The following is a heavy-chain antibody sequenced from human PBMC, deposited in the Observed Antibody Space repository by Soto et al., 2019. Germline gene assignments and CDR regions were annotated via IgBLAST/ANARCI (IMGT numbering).Heavy chain of an antibody. CDR3: VAGVDY. Sequence: GSLRLACAASGXAFSSYWMHWVRQAPGKGLVWVSRINSDGSSTIYADSVKGRFTISRDNAKNTLYLQMNSLRAEDTAVYYFVAGVDYWGQGTLGTVSS. D-gene: IGHD3-10*01. CDR1: GXAFSSYW. V-gene: IGHV3-74*01. CDR2: INSDGSST. J-gene: IGHJ4*02.